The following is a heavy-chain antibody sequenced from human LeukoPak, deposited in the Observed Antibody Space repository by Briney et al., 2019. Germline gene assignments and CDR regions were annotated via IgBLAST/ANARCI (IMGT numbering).Heavy chain of an antibody. D-gene: IGHD3-16*02. Sequence: GGSLRLSCAASGFTFSSYSMNWVRQAPGKGLGWVSSISSSSSYIYYADSVKGRFTISRDNAKNSLYLQMNSLRAEDTAVYYCAGLSPYYYGMDVWGQGTTVTVSS. V-gene: IGHV3-21*01. CDR3: AGLSPYYYGMDV. CDR1: GFTFSSYS. CDR2: ISSSSSYI. J-gene: IGHJ6*02.